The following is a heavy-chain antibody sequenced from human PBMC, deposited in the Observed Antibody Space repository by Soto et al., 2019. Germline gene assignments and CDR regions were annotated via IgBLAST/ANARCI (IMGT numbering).Heavy chain of an antibody. CDR3: ARHPSGVAGTAYAFDI. D-gene: IGHD6-19*01. V-gene: IGHV4-39*01. CDR2: IYYSGST. J-gene: IGHJ3*02. Sequence: QLQLQESGPGLVKPSETLSLTCTVSGGSISSSSYYWGWIRQPPGKGLEWIGSIYYSGSTYYNPSIKSRVTISVDTSKNQFSLKLSSVTAADTAVYYCARHPSGVAGTAYAFDIWGQGTMVTVSS. CDR1: GGSISSSSYY.